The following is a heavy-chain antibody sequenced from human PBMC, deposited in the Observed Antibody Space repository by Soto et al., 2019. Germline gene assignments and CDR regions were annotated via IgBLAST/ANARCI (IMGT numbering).Heavy chain of an antibody. CDR2: ISGIADIT. CDR1: GFTFITYA. Sequence: GGSLRLSCAASGFTFITYAMSWVRQAPGKGPEWVSVISGIADITYYADSVKGRFTISRDNSKNTVYLQMNSLRAEDTAVYYCARHRLFGDSVRWFDPWGQGTLVTVSS. CDR3: ARHRLFGDSVRWFDP. V-gene: IGHV3-23*01. J-gene: IGHJ5*02. D-gene: IGHD4-17*01.